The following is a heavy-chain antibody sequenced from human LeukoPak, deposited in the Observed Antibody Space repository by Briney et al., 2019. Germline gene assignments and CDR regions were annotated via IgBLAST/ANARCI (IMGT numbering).Heavy chain of an antibody. V-gene: IGHV4-34*01. Sequence: SETLSLTCAVYGGSLSGYYWSWIRQPPGKGLEWIGEINHSGSTNYNPSLKSRVTISVDTSKNQFSLKLSSVTAADTAVYYCARGVYSYYYYGMDVWGQGTTVTVSS. CDR2: INHSGST. CDR1: GGSLSGYY. J-gene: IGHJ6*02. CDR3: ARGVYSYYYYGMDV. D-gene: IGHD4-11*01.